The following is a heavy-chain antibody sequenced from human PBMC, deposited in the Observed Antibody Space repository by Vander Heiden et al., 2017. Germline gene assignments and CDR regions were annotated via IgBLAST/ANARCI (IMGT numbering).Heavy chain of an antibody. CDR3: ARGPIVVPAAPYFDH. D-gene: IGHD2-2*01. CDR1: GYTFKDYY. Sequence: QVQLVQSGAEVKKPGASVKVSCKASGYTFKDYYIYWVRQAPGQGLEWVAWINPNSGNTNSAQNFQGRVSLTRDTSISTAYMELGSLRSDDAAVYYCARGPIVVPAAPYFDHWGQGTLVTVSS. CDR2: INPNSGNT. J-gene: IGHJ4*02. V-gene: IGHV1-2*02.